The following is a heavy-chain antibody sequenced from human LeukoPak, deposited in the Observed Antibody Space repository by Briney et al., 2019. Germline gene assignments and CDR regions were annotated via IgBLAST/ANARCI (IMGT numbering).Heavy chain of an antibody. CDR3: ARAPRIQWLALDY. V-gene: IGHV3-7*01. Sequence: PGGSLRLSCAASGFTFSSYWMSWVRQAPGKGLEWVANIKQDGSEKYYVDSVKGRFTISRDNAKNSLYLQMNSLRAEDTAVYYCARAPRIQWLALDYWGQGTLVTVSS. CDR1: GFTFSSYW. J-gene: IGHJ4*02. CDR2: IKQDGSEK. D-gene: IGHD6-19*01.